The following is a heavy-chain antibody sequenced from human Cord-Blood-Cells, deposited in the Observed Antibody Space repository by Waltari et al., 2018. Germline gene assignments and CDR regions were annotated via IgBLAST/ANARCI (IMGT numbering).Heavy chain of an antibody. CDR1: GFTFSSYW. J-gene: IGHJ4*02. Sequence: GFTFSSYWMSWVRQAPGKGLEWVANIKQDGSEKYYVDSVKGRFTISRDNAKNSLYLQMNSLRAEDTAVYYCARVFQLGSHFDYWGQGTLVTVSS. D-gene: IGHD7-27*01. V-gene: IGHV3-7*01. CDR3: ARVFQLGSHFDY. CDR2: IKQDGSEK.